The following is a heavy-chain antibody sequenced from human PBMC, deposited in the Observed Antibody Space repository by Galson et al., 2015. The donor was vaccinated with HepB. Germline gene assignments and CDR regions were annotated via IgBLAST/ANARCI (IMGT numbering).Heavy chain of an antibody. CDR3: VKDVVAIRYCSSTSCYSLHS. D-gene: IGHD2-2*01. Sequence: SLRLSCAASGFTFSNYAMGWVRQAPGKGLEWVSAMSGSGTSTYYADSVKGRFTISRDNSKNPLYLQMSSLRAEDTAIYYCVKDVVAIRYCSSTSCYSLHSWGQGTLVTVSS. J-gene: IGHJ4*02. CDR1: GFTFSNYA. CDR2: MSGSGTST. V-gene: IGHV3-23*01.